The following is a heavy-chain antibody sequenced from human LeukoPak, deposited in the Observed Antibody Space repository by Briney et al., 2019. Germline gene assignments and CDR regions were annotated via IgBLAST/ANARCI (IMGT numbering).Heavy chain of an antibody. D-gene: IGHD2-8*01. CDR3: ARGPTWYYFDY. CDR1: GGSISNYY. Sequence: PSETLSLTCTVSGGSISNYYWSWIRQPPGRGLEWIGYVYSSGSTNYNPSLKSRVTISVDTSKNQLSLKLSSVTAADTAVYYCARGPTWYYFDYWGQGTLVTVSS. V-gene: IGHV4-59*01. J-gene: IGHJ4*02. CDR2: VYSSGST.